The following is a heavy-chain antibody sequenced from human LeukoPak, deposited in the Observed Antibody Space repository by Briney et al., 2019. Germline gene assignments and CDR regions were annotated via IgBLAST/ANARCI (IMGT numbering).Heavy chain of an antibody. Sequence: PSETLSLTCAVYGGSFSGYYWSWIRQPPGKGLEWIGEINHSGSTNYNPSLKSRVTISVDTSKNQFSLKLSSVTAADTAVYYCAGVVDTAITSWFDPWGRGTLVTVSS. D-gene: IGHD5-18*01. CDR2: INHSGST. V-gene: IGHV4-34*01. J-gene: IGHJ5*02. CDR3: AGVVDTAITSWFDP. CDR1: GGSFSGYY.